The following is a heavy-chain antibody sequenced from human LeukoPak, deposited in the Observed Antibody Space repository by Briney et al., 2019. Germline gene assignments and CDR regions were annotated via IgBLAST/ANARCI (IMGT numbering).Heavy chain of an antibody. Sequence: GGSLRLSCAASGFTFSSYWMHWVRQAPGKWRGWVSCINSDGSTTSYADTVKSRFTNTRAKAKDTLDLQMNRPRTQATTVYYCAANRGYNDSSGDPRDWGQGTLVTVSS. J-gene: IGHJ4*02. V-gene: IGHV3-74*01. CDR3: AANRGYNDSSGDPRD. CDR1: GFTFSSYW. D-gene: IGHD3-22*01. CDR2: INSDGSTT.